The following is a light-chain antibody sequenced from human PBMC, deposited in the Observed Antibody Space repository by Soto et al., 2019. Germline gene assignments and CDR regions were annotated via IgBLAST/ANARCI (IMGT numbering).Light chain of an antibody. CDR2: AAS. V-gene: IGKV1-27*01. Sequence: DIQMTQSPSSLAASVGDRVTISCRASQGISNYLAWYQQKPGEVPKLLIYAASTLQSGVSSRFTGSGSGTDFTLTISSLQPEDVATYYCQKYNWPPFTFGPGNKVDIK. CDR1: QGISNY. J-gene: IGKJ3*01. CDR3: QKYNWPPFT.